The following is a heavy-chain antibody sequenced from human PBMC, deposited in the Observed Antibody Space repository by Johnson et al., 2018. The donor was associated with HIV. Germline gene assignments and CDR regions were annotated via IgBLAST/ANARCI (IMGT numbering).Heavy chain of an antibody. CDR2: ISYDGSND. CDR1: GFTFSSYG. V-gene: IGHV3-30*18. J-gene: IGHJ3*02. CDR3: AKSTQATILRESGPYGAFDI. Sequence: QVQLVESGGGVVQPGRSLRVSCAASGFTFSSYGMHWVRQAPGKGLEWVAVISYDGSNDHYTDSVKGRFTISRDNSKNTLYLQMNSLRSEDAAVYYCAKSTQATILRESGPYGAFDIWGQGTMVTVSS. D-gene: IGHD2/OR15-2a*01.